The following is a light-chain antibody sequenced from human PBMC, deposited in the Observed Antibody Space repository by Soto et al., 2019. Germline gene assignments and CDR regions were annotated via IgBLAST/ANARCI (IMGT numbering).Light chain of an antibody. V-gene: IGLV1-40*01. CDR3: QSYDSSLSHVV. CDR1: SSNIGAGYD. J-gene: IGLJ2*01. CDR2: GNS. Sequence: QAVVTQPPSVSGAPGQRVTISCTGSSSNIGAGYDVHWYQQLPGTAPKLLIYGNSNRPSGVPDRFSGSKSGTSASLAITGLQAEDEADYYCQSYDSSLSHVVFGGGTKVTVL.